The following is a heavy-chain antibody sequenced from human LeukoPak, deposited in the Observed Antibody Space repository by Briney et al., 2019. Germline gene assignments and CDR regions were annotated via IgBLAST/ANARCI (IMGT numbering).Heavy chain of an antibody. Sequence: PGGSLRLSCAASGFTFSSYWMHWVRQAPGKGLVWVSRINSDGSSTSYADSVKGRFTISRDNAKNTLYLQMNSLRAEDTAVYYCARAVRGSYYVETEYFQHWGQGTLVTVSS. J-gene: IGHJ1*01. V-gene: IGHV3-74*01. CDR2: INSDGSST. CDR1: GFTFSSYW. D-gene: IGHD1-26*01. CDR3: ARAVRGSYYVETEYFQH.